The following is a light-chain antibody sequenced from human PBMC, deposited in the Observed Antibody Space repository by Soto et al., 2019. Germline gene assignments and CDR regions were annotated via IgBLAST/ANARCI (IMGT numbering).Light chain of an antibody. V-gene: IGLV2-11*01. CDR2: DVS. CDR3: CFSAGTFYV. CDR1: SSDIGGHIS. Sequence: QSVLTQPRSVSGSPGQSVTISCTGTSSDIGGHISVSWFQQHPGKAPKLMIYDVSKRPSGVPDRFSGSKSGNTASLTISGLQSDYDADYYSCFSAGTFYVFVTGTKVTDL. J-gene: IGLJ1*01.